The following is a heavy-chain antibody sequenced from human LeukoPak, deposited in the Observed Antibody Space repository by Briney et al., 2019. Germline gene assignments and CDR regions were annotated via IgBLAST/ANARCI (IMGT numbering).Heavy chain of an antibody. CDR2: ISGIGGST. D-gene: IGHD6-13*01. Sequence: GGTLRLSCAASGFTFSSYAMSWVRQAPGKGLEWVSVISGIGGSTYYADSVEGRFTISRDNSKNTLYLQMNSLRAEDTAVYYCAKGDSSSSVPYFDYWGQGTLVTVST. J-gene: IGHJ4*02. CDR1: GFTFSSYA. CDR3: AKGDSSSSVPYFDY. V-gene: IGHV3-23*01.